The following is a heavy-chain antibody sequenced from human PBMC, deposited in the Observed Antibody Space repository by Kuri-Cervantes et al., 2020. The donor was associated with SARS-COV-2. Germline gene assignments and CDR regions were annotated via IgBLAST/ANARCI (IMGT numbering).Heavy chain of an antibody. CDR2: IRYDGSNK. D-gene: IGHD3-10*01. J-gene: IGHJ5*02. CDR3: AKDPGGASWGDPLWVGIDP. V-gene: IGHV3-30*02. CDR1: GFTFSSYG. Sequence: GGSLRLSCAASGFTFSSYGMHWVRQAPGKGLEWVAFIRYDGSNKYYADSVKGRFTISRDNSKNTLYLQMNSLRAEDTAVYYYAKDPGGASWGDPLWVGIDPWGQGTLVTVSS.